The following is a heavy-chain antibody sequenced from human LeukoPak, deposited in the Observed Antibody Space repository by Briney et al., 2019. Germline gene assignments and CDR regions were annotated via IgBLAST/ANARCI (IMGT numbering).Heavy chain of an antibody. CDR3: ATHLDRSYYYFDF. V-gene: IGHV1-24*01. CDR2: IDPQDGQT. CDR1: GYGLSILS. J-gene: IGHJ4*02. D-gene: IGHD3-10*01. Sequence: ASVKVSCKISGYGLSILSIHWVRQAPGEGLQWVGGIDPQDGQTIDAQPFHGRATISEDTFSDTAYLELNSLRSEDTALYYCATHLDRSYYYFDFWGQGTLVIVSS.